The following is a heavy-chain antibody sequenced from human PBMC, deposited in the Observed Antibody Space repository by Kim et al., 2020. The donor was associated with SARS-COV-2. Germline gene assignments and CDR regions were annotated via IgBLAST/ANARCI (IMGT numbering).Heavy chain of an antibody. CDR2: IFPGDADS. Sequence: GESLKISCTGSGYNFNNYWIAWVRQVPGRGPEYMGIIFPGDADSRYSPSFRDQVTISADKSTKTAFLQWDSLEASDTAIYYCARHGPIGNVLIRGYYFDHWGLGTLVSVSS. V-gene: IGHV5-51*01. CDR3: ARHGPIGNVLIRGYYFDH. D-gene: IGHD3-10*01. J-gene: IGHJ4*02. CDR1: GYNFNNYW.